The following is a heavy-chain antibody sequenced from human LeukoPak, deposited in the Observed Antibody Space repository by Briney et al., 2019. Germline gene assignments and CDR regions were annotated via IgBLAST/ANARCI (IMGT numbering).Heavy chain of an antibody. J-gene: IGHJ4*02. CDR1: GFTFGSYW. Sequence: GGSLRLSCAASGFTFGSYWMSWVRQAPGKGLEWVANIKQDGNEKYYEDSVKGRFTISRDNAKNSLYLQMNSLRAEDTAVYYCAREPSCLDYWGQGTLVTVSS. V-gene: IGHV3-7*01. CDR2: IKQDGNEK. D-gene: IGHD2-2*01. CDR3: AREPSCLDY.